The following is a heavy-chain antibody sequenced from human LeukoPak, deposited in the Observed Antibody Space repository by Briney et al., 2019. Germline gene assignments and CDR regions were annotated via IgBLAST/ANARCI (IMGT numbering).Heavy chain of an antibody. J-gene: IGHJ4*02. V-gene: IGHV3-48*01. CDR3: AKVLESRRVGATRGFDY. Sequence: GGSLRLSCAASGFTFSSYGMTWVRQAPGKGLEWVSYISSSSSTIYYADSVKGRFTISRDNSKNTLYLQMNSLRAEDTAVYYCAKVLESRRVGATRGFDYWGQGTLVTVSS. CDR2: ISSSSSTI. D-gene: IGHD1-26*01. CDR1: GFTFSSYG.